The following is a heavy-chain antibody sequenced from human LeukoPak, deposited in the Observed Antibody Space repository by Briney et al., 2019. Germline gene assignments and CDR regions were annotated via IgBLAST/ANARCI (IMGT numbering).Heavy chain of an antibody. CDR2: ISGSGGST. CDR3: AKTLSRSAYGDYVYFDY. J-gene: IGHJ4*02. CDR1: GFTFSSYA. D-gene: IGHD4-17*01. Sequence: GGSLRLSCAASGFTFSSYAMSWVRQAPGKGLEWVSAISGSGGSTYYADSVKGPFTTSRDNSKNTLYLQMNSLRAEDTAVYYYAKTLSRSAYGDYVYFDYWGQGTLVTVSS. V-gene: IGHV3-23*01.